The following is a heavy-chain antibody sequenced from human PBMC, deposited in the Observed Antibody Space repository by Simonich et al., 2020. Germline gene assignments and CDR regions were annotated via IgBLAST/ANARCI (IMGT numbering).Heavy chain of an antibody. V-gene: IGHV4-39*01. Sequence: QLQLQESGPGLVKPSETLSLTCTVSGGSISSSSYYWGWIRQPPGKGLEWIGSNYYSGSTHYNPSLKSRVTISVDTSKNQFSLKLGSVTAADTAGYYCERHAGFAFDIWGQGTMVTVSS. CDR1: GGSISSSSYY. CDR3: ERHAGFAFDI. J-gene: IGHJ3*02. CDR2: NYYSGST. D-gene: IGHD6-13*01.